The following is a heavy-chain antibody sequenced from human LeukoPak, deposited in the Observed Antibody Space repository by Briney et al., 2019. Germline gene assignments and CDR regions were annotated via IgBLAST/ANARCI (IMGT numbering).Heavy chain of an antibody. CDR2: IHHSGST. J-gene: IGHJ2*01. V-gene: IGHV4-34*01. CDR1: GGSFSDYY. D-gene: IGHD3-10*01. CDR3: ARRLLWFGELLSFDL. Sequence: SSETLSLTCAVYGGSFSDYYWSWIRQPPGKGLEWIGEIHHSGSTNYKPSLKSRVTISVATSKNQVSLKLSSVTAADTAVYYCARRLLWFGELLSFDLWGRGTLVTVSS.